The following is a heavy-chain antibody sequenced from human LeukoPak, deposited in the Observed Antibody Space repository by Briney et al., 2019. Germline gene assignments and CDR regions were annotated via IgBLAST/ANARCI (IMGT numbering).Heavy chain of an antibody. V-gene: IGHV3-23*01. CDR1: GFTFRSYA. J-gene: IGHJ4*02. CDR2: ISGSGGST. CDR3: AKDSGSYYGDFDY. D-gene: IGHD1-26*01. Sequence: PGGSLRLSCAASGFTFRSYAMHWVRQAPGKGLEWVSAISGSGGSTYYADSVKGRFTISRDNSKNTLYLQMNSLRAEDTAVYYCAKDSGSYYGDFDYWGQGTLVTVSS.